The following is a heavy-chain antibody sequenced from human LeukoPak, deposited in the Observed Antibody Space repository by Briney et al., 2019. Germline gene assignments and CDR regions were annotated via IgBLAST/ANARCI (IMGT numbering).Heavy chain of an antibody. CDR1: GYSISSGYY. CDR3: ARESVVVRDDMPGLCYMDV. J-gene: IGHJ6*03. Sequence: PSETLSLTCAVSGYSISSGYYWGWIRQPPGKGMECIGTIYHSGSTYYNPSLKRRVTISVDTSKNQFYLKLSSVTDADTAVYYCARESVVVRDDMPGLCYMDVGGKGTTVTVSS. V-gene: IGHV4-38-2*02. D-gene: IGHD2-2*01. CDR2: IYHSGST.